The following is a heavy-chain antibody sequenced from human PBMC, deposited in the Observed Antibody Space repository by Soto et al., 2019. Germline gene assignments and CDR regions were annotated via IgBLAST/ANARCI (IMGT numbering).Heavy chain of an antibody. CDR3: ARVQLERYFYYYYGMDV. Sequence: GGSLRLSCAASGFTFSSYSMNWVRQAPGKGLEWVSYISSSSSTIYYADSVKGRFTISRDNAKNSLYLQMNSLRDEDTAVYYCARVQLERYFYYYYGMDVWGQGTTVTVSS. D-gene: IGHD1-1*01. CDR2: ISSSSSTI. CDR1: GFTFSSYS. V-gene: IGHV3-48*02. J-gene: IGHJ6*02.